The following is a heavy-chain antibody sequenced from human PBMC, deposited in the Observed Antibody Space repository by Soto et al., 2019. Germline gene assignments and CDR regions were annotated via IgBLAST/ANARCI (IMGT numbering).Heavy chain of an antibody. CDR3: ARDLSSIGYYIFGY. V-gene: IGHV1-69*13. CDR1: GCTFSSYA. D-gene: IGHD3-3*01. Sequence: ASVKVSCKASGCTFSSYAISWVRQAPGQGLERMGGIIPIFGTANYAQKFQGRVTMTADESTSTAYMELSSLRSEDTAVYYCARDLSSIGYYIFGYWGQGTLVTVSS. J-gene: IGHJ4*02. CDR2: IIPIFGTA.